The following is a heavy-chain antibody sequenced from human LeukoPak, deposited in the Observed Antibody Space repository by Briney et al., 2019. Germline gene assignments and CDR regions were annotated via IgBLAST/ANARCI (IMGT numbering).Heavy chain of an antibody. J-gene: IGHJ4*02. CDR2: IIPIFGTA. V-gene: IGHV1-69*05. CDR1: GRTFSIYA. CDR3: ARSRRHCSGGSCYSGFGY. D-gene: IGHD2-15*01. Sequence: SVRLSCKASGRTFSIYAIIWVPQAPVQGLESMVGIIPIFGTANYAQMFQGRLTINTDEYPSTPYMELSSLRSRDTAVYYCARSRRHCSGGSCYSGFGYWGQRTLVTVSS.